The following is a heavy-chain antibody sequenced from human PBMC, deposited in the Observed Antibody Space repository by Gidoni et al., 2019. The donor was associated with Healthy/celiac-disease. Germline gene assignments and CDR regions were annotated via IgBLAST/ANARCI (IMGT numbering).Heavy chain of an antibody. CDR2: IRGSGGST. Sequence: EVQLLESGGGLVQPGGSLRLSCAASGFTFSSYAMSWVRQAPGKGMGWVSAIRGSGGSTYYADPVKGRFTISRDNSKNTLYLQMNSLRAEDTAVYYCAKGYFRTMIVVADPLDVWGQGTTVTVSS. D-gene: IGHD3-22*01. V-gene: IGHV3-23*01. J-gene: IGHJ6*02. CDR3: AKGYFRTMIVVADPLDV. CDR1: GFTFSSYA.